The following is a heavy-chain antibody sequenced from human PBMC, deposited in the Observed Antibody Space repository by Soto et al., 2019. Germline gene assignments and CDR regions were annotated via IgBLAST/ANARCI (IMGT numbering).Heavy chain of an antibody. D-gene: IGHD2-21*02. Sequence: QVQLQQSGPGLVKPSQTLSLTCTVSGGSMSSGDYYWSWIRQPPGMGLEWIGYIYYSGSTFYNPSLKSRVSISVDTSKTQFSLKLNSVTAADTAVYYCARAVPYCGGDCPLNDRWYFDLWGRGTLVTVSS. CDR2: IYYSGST. CDR3: ARAVPYCGGDCPLNDRWYFDL. V-gene: IGHV4-30-4*01. J-gene: IGHJ2*01. CDR1: GGSMSSGDYY.